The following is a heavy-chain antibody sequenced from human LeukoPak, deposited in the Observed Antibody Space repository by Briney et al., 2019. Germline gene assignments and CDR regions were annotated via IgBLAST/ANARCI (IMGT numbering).Heavy chain of an antibody. D-gene: IGHD2-2*01. CDR1: GYTFTGYY. V-gene: IGHV1-2*02. CDR3: ASRGYCSSTSCYYYYYYYMDV. J-gene: IGHJ6*03. CDR2: INPNSGGT. Sequence: ASVKVSCKASGYTFTGYYMHWVRQAPGQGLEWMGWINPNSGGTNYAQKFQGRVTMTRDTSISTAYMELSRLRSDDTAVYYCASRGYCSSTSCYYYYYYYMDVWGKGTTVTISS.